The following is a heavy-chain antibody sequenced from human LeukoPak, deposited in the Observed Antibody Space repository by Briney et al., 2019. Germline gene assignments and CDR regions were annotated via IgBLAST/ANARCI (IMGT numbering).Heavy chain of an antibody. D-gene: IGHD6-13*01. CDR1: GFTFSSYS. CDR3: ARGMLGIAAAVNYFDY. J-gene: IGHJ4*02. CDR2: ISSSSSYI. Sequence: PGGSLRLSCAASGFTFSSYSMNWVRQAPGKGLEWVSSISSSSSYIYYADSVKGRFTISRDNAKNSLYLQMNSLRAEDTAVYYCARGMLGIAAAVNYFDYWGQGTLVTVSS. V-gene: IGHV3-21*01.